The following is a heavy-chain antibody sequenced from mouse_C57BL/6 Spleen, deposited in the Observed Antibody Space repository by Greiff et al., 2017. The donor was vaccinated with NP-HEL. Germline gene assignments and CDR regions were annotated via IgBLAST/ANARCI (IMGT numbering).Heavy chain of an antibody. CDR3: ARRRDEDYDYYAMDY. Sequence: QVQLQQPGAELVMPGASVKLSCKASGYTFTSYWMHWVKQRPGQGLEWIGEIDPSDSYTNYNQKFKGKSTLTVDKSSSTAYMQLSSLTSEDSAVYYWARRRDEDYDYYAMDYWGQGTSVTVSS. CDR2: IDPSDSYT. J-gene: IGHJ4*01. CDR1: GYTFTSYW. D-gene: IGHD2-4*01. V-gene: IGHV1-69*01.